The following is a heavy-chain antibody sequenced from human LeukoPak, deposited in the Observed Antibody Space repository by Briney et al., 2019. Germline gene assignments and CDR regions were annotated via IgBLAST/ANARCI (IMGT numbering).Heavy chain of an antibody. V-gene: IGHV4-59*01. J-gene: IGHJ6*03. CDR2: IYYSGST. CDR1: GGSISSYY. Sequence: SETLSLTCTVSGGSISSYYWSRIRQPPGKGLGWIGYIYYSGSTNYNPSLKSRVTISVDTSKNQFSLKLSSVTAADTAVYYCARSVSGWFNYYYYYMDVWGKGTTVTISS. CDR3: ARSVSGWFNYYYYYMDV. D-gene: IGHD6-19*01.